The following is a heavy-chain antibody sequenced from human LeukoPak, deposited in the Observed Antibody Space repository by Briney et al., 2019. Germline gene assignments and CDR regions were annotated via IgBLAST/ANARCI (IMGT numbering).Heavy chain of an antibody. D-gene: IGHD3-9*01. CDR1: GFTFSNYW. CDR3: ARNTILDY. Sequence: EGSLRLSCAASGFTFSNYWMSWVRQAPGKGLEWVANIKQDGSGKFYVDSVKGRFTISRDNAKNSLYLQMNSLRAEDTAVYYCARNTILDYWGQGTLVTVSS. J-gene: IGHJ4*02. V-gene: IGHV3-7*01. CDR2: IKQDGSGK.